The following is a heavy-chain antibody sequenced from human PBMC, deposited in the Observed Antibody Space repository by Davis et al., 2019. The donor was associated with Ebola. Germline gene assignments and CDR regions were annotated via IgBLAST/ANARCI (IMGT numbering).Heavy chain of an antibody. CDR3: ARESYSSGWYGLDP. V-gene: IGHV1-18*04. CDR2: INPHNGNT. D-gene: IGHD6-19*01. Sequence: AASVKVSCKASGYTFTNYGITWVRQAPGQGLEWVGWINPHNGNTNYAQNVQGRVTMTTDTSTSTAYMEVGSLRSDDTAVYYCARESYSSGWYGLDPWGQGTLVTVSS. CDR1: GYTFTNYG. J-gene: IGHJ5*02.